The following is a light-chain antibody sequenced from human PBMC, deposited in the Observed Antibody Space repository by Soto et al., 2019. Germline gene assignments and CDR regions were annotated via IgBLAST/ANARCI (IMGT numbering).Light chain of an antibody. V-gene: IGLV1-40*01. J-gene: IGLJ2*01. Sequence: QSVLTQPPSVSGAPGQRVTISCTGSSSNIGAGYDVHWYQQLPGTAPKLLMYGNSNRPSGVPHRFSGSKSGTSASLAITKLQAEDEADYYCQSYDSSLSVVFGGGTNLTVL. CDR2: GNS. CDR3: QSYDSSLSVV. CDR1: SSNIGAGYD.